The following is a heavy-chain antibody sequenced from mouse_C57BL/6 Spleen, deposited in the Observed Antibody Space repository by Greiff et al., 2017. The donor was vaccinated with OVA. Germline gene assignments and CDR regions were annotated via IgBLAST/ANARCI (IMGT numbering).Heavy chain of an antibody. CDR3: ARQDYDCPAWFAY. D-gene: IGHD2-4*01. V-gene: IGHV1-39*01. J-gene: IGHJ3*01. CDR2: INPNYGTT. Sequence: VQLQQSGPELVKPGASVKISCKASGYSFTDYNMNWVKQSNGKSLEWIGVINPNYGTTSYNPKFKGKATLTVDQSSSTAYMQLNSLTSEDSAVYSGARQDYDCPAWFAYWGQGTLVTVSA. CDR1: GYSFTDYN.